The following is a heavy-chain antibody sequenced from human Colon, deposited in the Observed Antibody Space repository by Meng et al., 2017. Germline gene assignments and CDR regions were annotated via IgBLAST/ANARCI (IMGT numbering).Heavy chain of an antibody. CDR3: AKDRDGSGSYYFYFDL. CDR1: GFTFSSYA. Sequence: GGSLRLSCAASGFTFSSYAMSWVRQAPGKGLEWVSAISGSGGSTYYAGSVKGRFTISRDNSKNTLYLQLNSLRAEDTAVYYCAKDRDGSGSYYFYFDLWGRGTLVTVSS. V-gene: IGHV3-23*01. J-gene: IGHJ2*01. CDR2: ISGSGGST. D-gene: IGHD3-22*01.